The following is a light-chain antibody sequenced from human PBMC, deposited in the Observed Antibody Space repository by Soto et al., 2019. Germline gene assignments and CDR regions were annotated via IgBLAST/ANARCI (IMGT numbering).Light chain of an antibody. V-gene: IGKV3D-15*01. Sequence: EIVMTPSPATLSVSPGEGANLSCRASQSVSSNLAWYQQKPGQAPRLLIYGASTRATGIPARFSGSGSGTEFTLTISSLQSEDFAVYYCQQYNNWPPLTFGGGTKVDIK. CDR2: GAS. CDR3: QQYNNWPPLT. CDR1: QSVSSN. J-gene: IGKJ4*01.